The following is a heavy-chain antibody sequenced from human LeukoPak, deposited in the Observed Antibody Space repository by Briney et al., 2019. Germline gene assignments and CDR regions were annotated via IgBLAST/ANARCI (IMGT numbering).Heavy chain of an antibody. CDR3: ARDPYSGSYGDYYYYYMGV. V-gene: IGHV3-21*01. J-gene: IGHJ6*03. D-gene: IGHD1-26*01. CDR1: GFTFSTYN. CDR2: ITSSSRYI. Sequence: GGSLRLSCTVSGFTFSTYNMNWVRQAPGKGLEWVSSITSSSRYIYYADSVRGRFTISRDNAKSSLYLQMNSLRAEDTAVYYCARDPYSGSYGDYYYYYMGVWGKGTTVTISS.